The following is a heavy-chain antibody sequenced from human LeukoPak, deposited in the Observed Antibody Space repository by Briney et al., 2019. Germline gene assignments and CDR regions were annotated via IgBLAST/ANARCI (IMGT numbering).Heavy chain of an antibody. V-gene: IGHV1-69*06. J-gene: IGHJ4*02. CDR1: GYTFTSYA. CDR2: IIPMFGTA. D-gene: IGHD2-2*01. CDR3: ASGTTDIVVVPATLRNYYFDY. Sequence: SVKVSCKASGYTFTSYAMNWVRQAPGQGLEWMGGIIPMFGTAKYAQKFQGRVTITADKSTSTAYMELSSLRSEDTAVYYCASGTTDIVVVPATLRNYYFDYCGQGTLVTVSS.